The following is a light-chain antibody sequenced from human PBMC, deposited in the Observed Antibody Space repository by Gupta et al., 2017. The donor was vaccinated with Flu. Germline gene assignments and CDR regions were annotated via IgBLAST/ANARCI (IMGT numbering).Light chain of an antibody. J-gene: IGKJ1*01. Sequence: PSSVSASKGDRVAITCRASQGIGKWLAWYQQKPGKAPKLLIYGASGLQSGVPSRFSGSGSGTDFTLTISSLQPEDFATYYCQQANSLPRSFGRGTKVEIK. CDR2: GAS. CDR1: QGIGKW. CDR3: QQANSLPRS. V-gene: IGKV1-12*01.